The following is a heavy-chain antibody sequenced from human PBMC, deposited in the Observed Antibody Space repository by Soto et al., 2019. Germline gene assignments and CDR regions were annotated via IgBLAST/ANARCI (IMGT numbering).Heavy chain of an antibody. CDR3: ARGSSSTYYDFWSGVNWFDP. V-gene: IGHV1-18*01. D-gene: IGHD3-3*01. CDR1: GYTFTSYG. Sequence: GASVKVSCKASGYTFTSYGISWVRQAPGQGLEWMGWISAYNGNTNYAQKLQGRVTMTTDTSTSTAYMGLRSLRSDDTAVYYCARGSSSTYYDFWSGVNWFDPWGQGTLVTVSS. CDR2: ISAYNGNT. J-gene: IGHJ5*02.